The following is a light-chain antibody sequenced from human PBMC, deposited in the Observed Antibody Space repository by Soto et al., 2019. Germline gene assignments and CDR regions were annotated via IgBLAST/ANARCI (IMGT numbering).Light chain of an antibody. Sequence: IVMTQSPASLSVSPGERATLSCRASQSVSSNLAWHQQKPGQAPRLLIYAASTRATGIPARFSGSGSGTEFTLTISSLQSEDFAVYYCQQYNNWPLTFGGGTQVEIK. CDR2: AAS. J-gene: IGKJ4*01. V-gene: IGKV3-15*01. CDR1: QSVSSN. CDR3: QQYNNWPLT.